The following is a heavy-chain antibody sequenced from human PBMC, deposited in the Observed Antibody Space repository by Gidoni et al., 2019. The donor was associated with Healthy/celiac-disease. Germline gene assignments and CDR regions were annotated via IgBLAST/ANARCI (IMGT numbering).Heavy chain of an antibody. CDR3: ARQVMVRGVYHFDY. CDR1: GGSISSYY. V-gene: IGHV4-59*08. CDR2: IYYSGST. Sequence: QVQLQESGPGLVKPSETLSLTCTVSGGSISSYYWSWIRQPPGKGLEWSGYIYYSGSTNYNPSLKSRVTISVDTSKNQFSLKLSSVTAADTAVYYCARQVMVRGVYHFDYWGQGTLVTVSS. D-gene: IGHD3-10*01. J-gene: IGHJ4*02.